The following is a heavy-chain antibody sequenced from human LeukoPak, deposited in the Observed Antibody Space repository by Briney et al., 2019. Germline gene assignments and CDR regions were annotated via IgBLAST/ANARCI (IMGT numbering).Heavy chain of an antibody. CDR1: GGSFSGYH. J-gene: IGHJ4*02. D-gene: IGHD3-16*02. Sequence: SETLSLTCAVYGGSFSGYHWSWIRQPPGKGLEWIGEINHSGSTNYNPSLKSRVTISVDTSKNQFSLKLSSVTAADTAVYYCASAYYVWGSYRRRNFDYWGQGTLVTVSS. CDR3: ASAYYVWGSYRRRNFDY. CDR2: INHSGST. V-gene: IGHV4-34*01.